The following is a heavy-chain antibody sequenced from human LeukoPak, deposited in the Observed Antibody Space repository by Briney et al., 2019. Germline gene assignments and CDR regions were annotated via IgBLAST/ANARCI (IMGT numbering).Heavy chain of an antibody. D-gene: IGHD2-15*01. CDR2: ISYDGSNK. CDR3: AKFSSGGPHGDDY. J-gene: IGHJ4*02. Sequence: PGRSLRLSCAASGFTFSSYGVHWVRQAPGKGLEWVAVISYDGSNKYYADSVKGRLTISRDNSKNTLYLQMNSLRPEDTAVHYCAKFSSGGPHGDDYWGQGTLVTVSS. V-gene: IGHV3-30*18. CDR1: GFTFSSYG.